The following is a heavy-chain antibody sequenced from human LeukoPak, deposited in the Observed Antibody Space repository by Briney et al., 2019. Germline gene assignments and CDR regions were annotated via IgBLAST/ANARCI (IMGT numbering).Heavy chain of an antibody. CDR1: GYTFTNYY. Sequence: ASVKVSCKASGYTFTNYYIHWVRQAPGRGLEWMGIIDPSGGSTSYAQKFQGRVTMTRDMSTSTVYMELSSLRSEDTAVYYCARDTGYSSSSDFWGQGTLVTVSS. V-gene: IGHV1-46*01. J-gene: IGHJ4*02. CDR3: ARDTGYSSSSDF. CDR2: IDPSGGST. D-gene: IGHD6-6*01.